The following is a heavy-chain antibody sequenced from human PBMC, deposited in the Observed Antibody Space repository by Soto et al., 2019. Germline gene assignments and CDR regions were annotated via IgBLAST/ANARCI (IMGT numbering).Heavy chain of an antibody. CDR3: AKDQGFLEWIPQGGLDV. CDR2: LSSTGGST. D-gene: IGHD3-3*01. J-gene: IGHJ6*02. V-gene: IGHV3-23*01. CDR1: GFTFRKYV. Sequence: EVQLLESGGGLAQPGGSLRLSCEVSGFTFRKYVMTWVRQAPGKGLEWVSSLSSTGGSTYYADSVKGRFTVSRDNSKSTLVLQMNSLRAEDTAIYYSAKDQGFLEWIPQGGLDVWGPGTTVAVSS.